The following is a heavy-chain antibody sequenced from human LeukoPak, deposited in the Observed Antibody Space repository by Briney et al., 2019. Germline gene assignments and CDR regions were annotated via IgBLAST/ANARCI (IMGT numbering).Heavy chain of an antibody. J-gene: IGHJ4*02. V-gene: IGHV3-21*01. CDR2: ISSSSSYI. D-gene: IGHD1-26*01. CDR3: AREGYSGSKLD. CDR1: GFTFSSYS. Sequence: GGSRRLSCAASGFTFSSYSTNWVRQAPGKGLEWVSSISSSSSYIYYADSVMGRFTISRDNAKNLLYLQMNSLRAEDTAVYYCAREGYSGSKLDWGQGTLVTVSS.